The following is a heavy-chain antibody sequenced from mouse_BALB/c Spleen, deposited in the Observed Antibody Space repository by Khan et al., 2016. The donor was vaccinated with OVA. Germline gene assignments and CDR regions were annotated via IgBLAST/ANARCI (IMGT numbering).Heavy chain of an antibody. CDR1: GFNIKDYY. V-gene: IGHV14-1*02. CDR2: IDPENGNT. CDR3: ARDGCSPWFTY. J-gene: IGHJ3*01. D-gene: IGHD2-3*01. Sequence: EVQLQESGAELVRPGALVNLSCKASGFNIKDYYMHWVKQRPEQGLVWIGRIDPENGNTIYDPKFQGKASITSDTSSNTAYLQLSSLTSEDTAVYYYARDGCSPWFTYWGQGTLVTVSA.